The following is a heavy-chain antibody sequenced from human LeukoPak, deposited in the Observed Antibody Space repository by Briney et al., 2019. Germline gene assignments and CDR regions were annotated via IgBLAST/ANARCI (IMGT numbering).Heavy chain of an antibody. D-gene: IGHD3-10*02. V-gene: IGHV4-34*01. CDR2: INHSGST. J-gene: IGHJ4*02. CDR3: ARDLYSGFSIDY. Sequence: SETLSLTCAVYGGSFGGYYWSWIRQPPGKGLEWIGEINHSGSTYYNPSLKSRVTISVDTSKNQFSLKLSSVTAADTAVYYCARDLYSGFSIDYWGQGTLVTVSS. CDR1: GGSFGGYY.